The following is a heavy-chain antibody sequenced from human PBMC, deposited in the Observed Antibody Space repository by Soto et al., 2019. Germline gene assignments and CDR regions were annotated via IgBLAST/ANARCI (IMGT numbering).Heavy chain of an antibody. CDR3: ARDRSVGVAVAGRYYYYGMDV. D-gene: IGHD6-19*01. CDR1: GFTFSSYG. J-gene: IGHJ6*02. V-gene: IGHV3-33*01. CDR2: IWYDGSNK. Sequence: QEQLVESVRGVVQPGRSLRLCCAASGFTFSSYGMHWVRQAPGKGLEWVAVIWYDGSNKYYADSGKGRFTISRDNSKNTLYLQMNSLRAEDTAVYYCARDRSVGVAVAGRYYYYGMDVWGQGTTVTVSS.